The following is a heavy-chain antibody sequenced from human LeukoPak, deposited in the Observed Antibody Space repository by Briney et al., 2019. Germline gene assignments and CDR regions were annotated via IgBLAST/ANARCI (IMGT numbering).Heavy chain of an antibody. CDR2: IYSGGST. V-gene: IGHV3-66*01. Sequence: GGSLRLSCAASGFTVSSNYMSWVRQAPGKGLEWVSVIYSGGSTYYADSVKDRFTISRDTSKNTLYLQMNSLRAEDTAVYYCANFPSLALSDWGPGTLVTVSS. CDR3: ANFPSLALSD. J-gene: IGHJ4*02. D-gene: IGHD2-2*01. CDR1: GFTVSSNY.